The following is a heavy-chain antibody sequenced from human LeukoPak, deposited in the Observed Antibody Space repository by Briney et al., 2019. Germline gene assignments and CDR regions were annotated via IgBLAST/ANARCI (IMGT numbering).Heavy chain of an antibody. Sequence: GGSLRLSCAASGFTFSSYSMNWVRQAPGKGLEWVSYISSSSSTIYYADSVKGRFTISRDNAKNSLYLQRNRLKDEDTSVYYCARTIVVVTAVYYYGMDVWRQATAVTVSS. CDR2: ISSSSSTI. V-gene: IGHV3-48*02. CDR1: GFTFSSYS. CDR3: ARTIVVVTAVYYYGMDV. D-gene: IGHD2-21*02. J-gene: IGHJ6*01.